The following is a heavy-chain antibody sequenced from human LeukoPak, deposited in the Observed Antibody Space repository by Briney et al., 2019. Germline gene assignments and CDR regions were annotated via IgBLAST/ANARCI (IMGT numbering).Heavy chain of an antibody. CDR2: IIPILGIA. V-gene: IGHV1-69*04. CDR3: ARVTTQPYGMDV. Sequence: SVRVSGRASGGTFSSYAISWVRQAPGQGLEWMGRIIPILGIANYAQKFQGRVTITADKSTSTAYMELSSLRSEDTAVYYCARVTTQPYGMDVWGQGTTVTVSS. D-gene: IGHD1-1*01. CDR1: GGTFSSYA. J-gene: IGHJ6*02.